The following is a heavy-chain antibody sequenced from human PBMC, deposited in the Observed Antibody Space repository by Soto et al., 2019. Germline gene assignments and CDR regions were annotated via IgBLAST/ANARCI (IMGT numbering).Heavy chain of an antibody. D-gene: IGHD2-15*01. CDR1: GYTFTSYA. V-gene: IGHV1-3*01. CDR2: INAGNGNT. CDR3: ARDLGGWPDY. J-gene: IGHJ4*02. Sequence: GASVKVSGKAPGYTFTSYAMHWVRQAPGQRLEWMGWINAGNGNTKYSQKFQGRVTITRDTSASTAYMELSSLRSEDTAVYYCARDLGGWPDYWGQGTLGTVSS.